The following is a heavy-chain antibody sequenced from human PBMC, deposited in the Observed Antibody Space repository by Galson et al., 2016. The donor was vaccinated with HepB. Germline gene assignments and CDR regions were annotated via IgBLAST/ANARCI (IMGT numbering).Heavy chain of an antibody. J-gene: IGHJ5*02. CDR2: MSNKFGSYAT. CDR1: GFAFSDHA. V-gene: IGHV3-72*01. CDR3: IELGSWSVYMPS. D-gene: IGHD5/OR15-5a*01. Sequence: SLRLSCAASGFAFSDHAMDWVRQPPGKGLEWVAHMSNKFGSYATYYGASVKGRFTISRDDSENFLHLQMNSLKTEDTAVYFCIELGSWSVYMPSWGQGTLVTVSS.